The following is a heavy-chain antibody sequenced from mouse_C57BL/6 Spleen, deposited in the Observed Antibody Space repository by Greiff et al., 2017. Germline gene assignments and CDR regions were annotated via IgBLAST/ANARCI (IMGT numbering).Heavy chain of an antibody. CDR1: GFTFSSYA. J-gene: IGHJ3*01. V-gene: IGHV5-4*03. Sequence: EVKLEESGGGLVKPGGSLKLSCAASGFTFSSYAMSWVRQTPEKRLEWVATISDGGSYTYYPDNVKGRFTISRDNAKNNLYLQMSHLKSEDTAMYYCARVITTVVATGPFAYWGQGTLVTVSA. CDR2: ISDGGSYT. D-gene: IGHD1-1*01. CDR3: ARVITTVVATGPFAY.